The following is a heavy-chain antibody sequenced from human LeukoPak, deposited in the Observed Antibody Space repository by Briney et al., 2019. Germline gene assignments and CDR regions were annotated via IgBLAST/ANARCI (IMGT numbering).Heavy chain of an antibody. J-gene: IGHJ3*02. Sequence: GGSLRLSCAASGFTFSSYVMHWVRQAPGKGLEWVAIISYDGSNEYYADSVKGRFTISRDNSKNTLYLQMNSLRAEDTAVYYCARVRGATTIDAFDIWGQGTMVTVSS. CDR2: ISYDGSNE. V-gene: IGHV3-30*04. CDR1: GFTFSSYV. CDR3: ARVRGATTIDAFDI. D-gene: IGHD1-26*01.